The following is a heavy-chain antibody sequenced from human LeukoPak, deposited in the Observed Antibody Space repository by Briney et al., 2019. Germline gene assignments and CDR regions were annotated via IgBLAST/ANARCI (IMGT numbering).Heavy chain of an antibody. D-gene: IGHD1-26*01. V-gene: IGHV4-38-2*01. CDR3: ASYYRGFDY. Sequence: SETLSLTCAVSGYSISSGYYWGWIRQPPGKGLEWIGSIYHSGSTYYNPSLKSRVTISVDTSMNQFSLKLSSVTAADTAVYYCASYYRGFDYWGQGTLVTVSS. J-gene: IGHJ4*02. CDR1: GYSISSGYY. CDR2: IYHSGST.